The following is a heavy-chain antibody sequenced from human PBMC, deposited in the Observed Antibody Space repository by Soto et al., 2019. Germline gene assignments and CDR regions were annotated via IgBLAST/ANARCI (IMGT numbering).Heavy chain of an antibody. CDR1: GGSISSSNW. J-gene: IGHJ6*02. CDR3: ATSGGYFDWLFYYGMDV. V-gene: IGHV4-4*02. D-gene: IGHD3-9*01. CDR2: IYHSGST. Sequence: SETLSLTCAVSGGSISSSNWWSWVRQPPGKGLEWIGEIYHSGSTNYNPSLKSRVTISVDKSKNQFSLKLSSVTAADTAVYYCATSGGYFDWLFYYGMDVWGQGTTVTVS.